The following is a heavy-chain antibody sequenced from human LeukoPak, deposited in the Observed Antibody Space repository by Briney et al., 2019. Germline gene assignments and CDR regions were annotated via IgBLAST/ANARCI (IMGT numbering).Heavy chain of an antibody. Sequence: SETLSLTCTVSGGSISSSSYYWGWIRQPPGKGLEWIGSIYYSGSTYYNPSLKSRVTISVDTSKNQFSLKLSSVTAADTAVYYCARAKGLTYSYGNNWFDPWGQGTLVTVSS. D-gene: IGHD5-18*01. CDR3: ARAKGLTYSYGNNWFDP. J-gene: IGHJ5*02. CDR1: GGSISSSSYY. V-gene: IGHV4-39*07. CDR2: IYYSGST.